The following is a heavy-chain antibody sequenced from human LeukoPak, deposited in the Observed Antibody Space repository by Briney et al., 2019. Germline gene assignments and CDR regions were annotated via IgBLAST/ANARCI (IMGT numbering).Heavy chain of an antibody. CDR3: ARLAGSLLRYFDWSPSDYYYYYMDV. J-gene: IGHJ6*03. V-gene: IGHV4-38-2*02. CDR1: GYSMSSGYY. D-gene: IGHD3-9*01. Sequence: SETLSLTCTVSGYSMSSGYYWGWIRQPPGKGLEWIGSIYYSGSTYYNPSLKSRVTISVDKSKNQFSLKLSSVTAADTAVYYCARLAGSLLRYFDWSPSDYYYYYMDVWGKGTTVTISS. CDR2: IYYSGST.